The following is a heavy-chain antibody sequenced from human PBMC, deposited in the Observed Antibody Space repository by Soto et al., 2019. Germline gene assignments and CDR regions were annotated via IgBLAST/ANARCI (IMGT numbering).Heavy chain of an antibody. J-gene: IGHJ3*02. Sequence: SETLSLTCTVSGGSISSGGYYWSWIRQHPGKGLEWIGYIYYSGSTYYNPSLKSRVTISVDTSKNQFSLKLSSVTAADTAVYYCAARGGGDYYDSSGYNEAFDIWGQGTMVT. CDR3: AARGGGDYYDSSGYNEAFDI. D-gene: IGHD3-22*01. CDR2: IYYSGST. CDR1: GGSISSGGYY. V-gene: IGHV4-31*03.